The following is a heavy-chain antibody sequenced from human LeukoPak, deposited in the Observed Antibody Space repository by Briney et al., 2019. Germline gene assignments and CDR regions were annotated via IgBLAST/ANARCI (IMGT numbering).Heavy chain of an antibody. D-gene: IGHD4-23*01. CDR3: ARDRTYGGNSGFDY. CDR2: IYSSGST. Sequence: SETLSLTCTVSGGSISSYYWSWIRQPVGKGLEWVGRIYSSGSTSYNPSLKSRVAMSVDTSKNQFSLNLTSVTAAETAVYYCARDRTYGGNSGFDYWGRGTLVTVSS. V-gene: IGHV4-4*07. CDR1: GGSISSYY. J-gene: IGHJ4*02.